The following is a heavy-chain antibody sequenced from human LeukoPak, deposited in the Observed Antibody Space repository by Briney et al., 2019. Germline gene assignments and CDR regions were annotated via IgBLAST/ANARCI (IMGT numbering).Heavy chain of an antibody. V-gene: IGHV3-30*02. CDR1: GFTFNNYG. J-gene: IGHJ4*02. CDR3: AKDGTSYYYIYY. D-gene: IGHD2/OR15-2a*01. CDR2: IRYDGSNT. Sequence: GGSLRPSCAASGFTFNNYGMHWVRQAPGKGLEWLAFIRYDGSNTYYADSVKGRFTVSRDDSKNTLYLQMNSLRGDDTAVYYCAKDGTSYYYIYYWGQGTLVTVSS.